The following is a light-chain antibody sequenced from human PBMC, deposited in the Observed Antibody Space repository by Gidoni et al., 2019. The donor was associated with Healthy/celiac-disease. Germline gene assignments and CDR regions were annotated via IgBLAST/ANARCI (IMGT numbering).Light chain of an antibody. Sequence: DIQMTQSPSSLSASVGDRVTITCQASQDISNYLNWYQQKPGKAPKLLIYDASNLETGVPSRFSGSGSGTDFTFTISSLQPEDIATYYCQQYDNLPFTFDPXTKVGI. J-gene: IGKJ3*01. CDR1: QDISNY. V-gene: IGKV1-33*01. CDR3: QQYDNLPFT. CDR2: DAS.